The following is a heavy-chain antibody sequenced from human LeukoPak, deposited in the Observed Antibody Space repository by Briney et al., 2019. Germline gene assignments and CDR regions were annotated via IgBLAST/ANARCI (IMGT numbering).Heavy chain of an antibody. V-gene: IGHV4-59*01. D-gene: IGHD1-26*01. CDR3: ARVPPVWEKGDDAFDI. CDR1: GGSISSYY. CDR2: IYYSGYT. J-gene: IGHJ3*02. Sequence: SETLSLTCTVSGGSISSYYWSWIRQPPGKGLEWIGCIYYSGYTNYKSSLKSRVTISVDTSKNQFSLKLSSVTAADTAVYYCARVPPVWEKGDDAFDIWGQGTMVTVSS.